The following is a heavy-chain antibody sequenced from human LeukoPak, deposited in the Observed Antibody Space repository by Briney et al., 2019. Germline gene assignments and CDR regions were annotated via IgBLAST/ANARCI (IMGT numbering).Heavy chain of an antibody. J-gene: IGHJ4*02. CDR3: ASVRQQLYLRGAFLD. V-gene: IGHV4-59*01. CDR1: GGSISSYY. CDR2: IYYSGST. D-gene: IGHD6-13*01. Sequence: PSETLSLTCTVSGGSISSYYWSWIRQPPGKGLEWIGYIYYSGSTNYNPSLKSRVTISVDTSKNQFSLKLSSVTAADTAVYYCASVRQQLYLRGAFLDWGQGTLVTVSS.